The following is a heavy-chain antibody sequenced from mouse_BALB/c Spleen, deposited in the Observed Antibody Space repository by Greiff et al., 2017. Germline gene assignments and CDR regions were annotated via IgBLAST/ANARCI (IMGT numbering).Heavy chain of an antibody. J-gene: IGHJ3*01. Sequence: EVQGVESGGGLVKPGGSLKLSCAASGFTFSDYYMYWVRQTPEKRLEWVATISDGGSYTYYPDSVKGRFTISRDNAKNNLYLQMSSLKSEDTAMYYCARDRGDYGNYEGFAYWGQGTLVTVSA. V-gene: IGHV5-4*02. CDR3: ARDRGDYGNYEGFAY. CDR1: GFTFSDYY. D-gene: IGHD2-1*01. CDR2: ISDGGSYT.